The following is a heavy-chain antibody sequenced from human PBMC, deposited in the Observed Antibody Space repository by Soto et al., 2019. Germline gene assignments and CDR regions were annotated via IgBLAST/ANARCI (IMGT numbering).Heavy chain of an antibody. V-gene: IGHV1-58*02. CDR3: AADRMDV. J-gene: IGHJ6*02. Sequence: QMQLVQSGPEVKKPGTSVKVSCKASGFTFTRSAMQWVRQARGQRLEWIGWIVVGSGNTNYAQKFQERVTITRDMSTSTAYMELSSLRSEDTAVYYCAADRMDVWGQGTTVTVSS. CDR2: IVVGSGNT. CDR1: GFTFTRSA.